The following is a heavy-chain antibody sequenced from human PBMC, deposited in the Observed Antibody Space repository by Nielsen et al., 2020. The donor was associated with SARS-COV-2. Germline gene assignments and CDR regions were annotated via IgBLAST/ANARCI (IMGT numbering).Heavy chain of an antibody. D-gene: IGHD1-26*01. CDR2: ISYDGSNK. J-gene: IGHJ4*02. Sequence: GESLKISCAASGFTFDDYAMHWVRQAPGKGLEWVALISYDGSNKYYADSVKGRFTISRDNSKNTLSLQMNSLRAEDTAVYYCAKAGEGCFDYWGQGTLVTVSS. CDR3: AKAGEGCFDY. CDR1: GFTFDDYA. V-gene: IGHV3-30*18.